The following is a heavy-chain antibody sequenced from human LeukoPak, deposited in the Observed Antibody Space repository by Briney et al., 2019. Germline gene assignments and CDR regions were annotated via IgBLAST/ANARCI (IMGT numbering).Heavy chain of an antibody. D-gene: IGHD3-22*01. CDR1: GFTISTYW. J-gene: IGHJ4*02. CDR3: ARDSSGYQ. Sequence: GGSLRLSCAASGFTISTYWMSWVRQASGKGLEWVANIKEDGSEKYYGDSVKGRFTISRDNAKNSLYLQMNSLRAEDTAVYYCARDSSGYQWGQGTLVTVSS. CDR2: IKEDGSEK. V-gene: IGHV3-7*01.